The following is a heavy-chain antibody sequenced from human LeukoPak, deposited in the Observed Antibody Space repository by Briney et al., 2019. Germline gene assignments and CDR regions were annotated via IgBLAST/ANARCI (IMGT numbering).Heavy chain of an antibody. Sequence: GGSLRLSCAASGFTFTSYSMSWVRQAPGKGPEWVSGTSDRGDYTYYADSVKGRFTISRDSSKNTLFLQMNSLRAEDTALYFCARKAQYNGHYPLDYWGQGTLVTVSS. D-gene: IGHD1-7*01. J-gene: IGHJ4*02. CDR2: TSDRGDYT. CDR1: GFTFTSYS. CDR3: ARKAQYNGHYPLDY. V-gene: IGHV3-23*01.